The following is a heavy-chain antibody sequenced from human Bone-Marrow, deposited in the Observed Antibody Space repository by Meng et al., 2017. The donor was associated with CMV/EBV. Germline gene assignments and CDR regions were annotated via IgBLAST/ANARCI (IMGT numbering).Heavy chain of an antibody. V-gene: IGHV3-7*01. J-gene: IGHJ6*02. D-gene: IGHD2-2*01. CDR1: GGSISSYY. Sequence: ETLSLTCTVSGGSISSYYWSWIRQPPGKGLEWVANIKQDGSEKYYVDSVKGRFTISRDDAKNSLYLQMNSLRAEDTAVYYCARDPVRIVVVPAAMPTYYYYYYGMDVWGQGTTVTVSS. CDR2: IKQDGSEK. CDR3: ARDPVRIVVVPAAMPTYYYYYYGMDV.